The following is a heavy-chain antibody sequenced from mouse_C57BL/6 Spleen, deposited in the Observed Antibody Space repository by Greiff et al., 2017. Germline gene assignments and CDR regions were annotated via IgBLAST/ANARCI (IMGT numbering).Heavy chain of an antibody. J-gene: IGHJ4*01. CDR2: ISSGSSTI. Sequence: EVNVVESGGGLVKPGGSLKLSCAASGFTFSDYGLHWVRQAPEKGLEWVAYISSGSSTIYSADPVTGRFTIARYNAKNTLFLQMTSLRSEDTAMYYCAKTAQATCMDYWGQGTSVTVSS. D-gene: IGHD3-2*02. CDR3: AKTAQATCMDY. CDR1: GFTFSDYG. V-gene: IGHV5-17*01.